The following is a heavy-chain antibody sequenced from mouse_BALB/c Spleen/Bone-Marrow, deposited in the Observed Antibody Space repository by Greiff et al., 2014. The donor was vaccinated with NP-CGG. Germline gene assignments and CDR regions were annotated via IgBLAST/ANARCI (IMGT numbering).Heavy chain of an antibody. Sequence: EAQLQQSRAELAKSGVSVKLSFTGSGFNIRDTYMHWVKQRPEQGLEWNGRIDPANGNTKYDPKFQGKATITADTSSNTAYLQLSSLTSEDTAVYYCASATPALFDAMANWGQGTSVTVSS. CDR2: IDPANGNT. V-gene: IGHV14-3*02. CDR1: GFNIRDTY. J-gene: IGHJ4*01. D-gene: IGHD1-2*01. CDR3: ASATPALFDAMAN.